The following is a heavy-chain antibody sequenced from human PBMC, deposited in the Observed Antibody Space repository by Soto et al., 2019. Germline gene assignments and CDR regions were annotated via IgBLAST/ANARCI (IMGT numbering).Heavy chain of an antibody. Sequence: GGSLRLSCSASGFTFSNYAMHWVRQAPGKGPEYVSAISGNGGSTYYADSVKGRFTISRDNSKNTLYLQMSSLRTDDTAVYYCVNDQSGNWIQSSYYYGMDVWGQGTTVTVSS. J-gene: IGHJ6*02. CDR2: ISGNGGST. CDR3: VNDQSGNWIQSSYYYGMDV. CDR1: GFTFSNYA. D-gene: IGHD5-18*01. V-gene: IGHV3-64D*06.